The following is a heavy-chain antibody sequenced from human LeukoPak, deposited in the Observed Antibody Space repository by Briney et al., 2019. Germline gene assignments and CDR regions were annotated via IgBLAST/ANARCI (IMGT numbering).Heavy chain of an antibody. V-gene: IGHV3-48*04. CDR3: AKDRGPLIRGVDY. J-gene: IGHJ4*02. CDR2: IDTSGTTM. D-gene: IGHD3-10*01. CDR1: GFTFSKYS. Sequence: GGSLRLSCAASGFTFSKYSMTWVRQAPGQGLGWVSFIDTSGTTMYYTDSVKGRFTISRDNAKNSLYLQMNSLKVEDTAVYYCAKDRGPLIRGVDYWGQGTLVTVSS.